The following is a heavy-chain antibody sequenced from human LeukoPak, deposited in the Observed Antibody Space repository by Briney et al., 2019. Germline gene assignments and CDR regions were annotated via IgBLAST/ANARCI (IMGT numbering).Heavy chain of an antibody. D-gene: IGHD6-19*01. J-gene: IGHJ3*02. Sequence: PSQTLSLTCTASGVSIKSGDYYWSWIRQPPGKGLEWIGYIYNSGSTYYNPSLKSRVTISVDTSKNQLSLKLISVTAADTAVHYCARDAPYRSAPTRAFDIWGQGTMVTVSS. CDR1: GVSIKSGDYY. V-gene: IGHV4-30-4*08. CDR3: ARDAPYRSAPTRAFDI. CDR2: IYNSGST.